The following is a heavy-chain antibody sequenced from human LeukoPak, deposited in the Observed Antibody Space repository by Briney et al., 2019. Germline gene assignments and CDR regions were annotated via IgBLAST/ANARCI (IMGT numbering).Heavy chain of an antibody. V-gene: IGHV3-21*01. CDR2: INSGSSYI. CDR1: GFSFSTYS. D-gene: IGHD3-22*01. J-gene: IGHJ5*02. Sequence: GGSLRLSCAASGFSFSTYSMNWVRQAPGKGLERVSYINSGSSYIYYADSLKGRFTISRDNAKNSLYLQMNSLRVEDTAVYYCARHYDSTDYYPSWFDPWGQGTLVTVSS. CDR3: ARHYDSTDYYPSWFDP.